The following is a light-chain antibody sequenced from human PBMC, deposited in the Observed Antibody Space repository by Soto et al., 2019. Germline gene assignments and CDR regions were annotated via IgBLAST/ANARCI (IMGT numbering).Light chain of an antibody. CDR2: DAS. V-gene: IGKV1-33*01. J-gene: IGKJ5*01. CDR1: QDIRNY. Sequence: DIQMTQSPSSLSASVGDRVTITCQASQDIRNYLNWYQQQPGKAPKLLIYDASNLETGVPSRLSGSGSGTDFTFTISSMPPEDIATYYCQQYDNLPTFGQGTRLEIK. CDR3: QQYDNLPT.